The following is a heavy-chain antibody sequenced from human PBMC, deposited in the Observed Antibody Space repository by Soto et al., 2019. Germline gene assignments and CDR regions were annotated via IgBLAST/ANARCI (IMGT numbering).Heavy chain of an antibody. CDR2: INHSGST. V-gene: IGHV4-34*01. CDR1: GGSFSGYY. J-gene: IGHJ6*02. D-gene: IGHD3-3*01. CDR3: ARGSAKVRFLEWLPSLDYYGMDV. Sequence: SETLSLTCAVYGGSFSGYYWSWIRQPPGKGLEWIGEINHSGSTNYNPSLKSRVTISVDTSKNQFSLKLSSVTAADTAVYYCARGSAKVRFLEWLPSLDYYGMDVWGQGTTVT.